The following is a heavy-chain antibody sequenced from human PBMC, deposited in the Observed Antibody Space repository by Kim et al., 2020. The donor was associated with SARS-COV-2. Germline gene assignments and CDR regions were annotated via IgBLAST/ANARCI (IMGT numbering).Heavy chain of an antibody. CDR2: ISYDGSNK. Sequence: GGSLRLSCAASGFTFSSYAMHWVRQAPGKGLEWVAVISYDGSNKYYADSVKGRFTISRDNSKNTLYLQMNSLRAEDTAVYYCARDPNPIRGSYGSHYYYGMDVWGQGTTVTVSS. J-gene: IGHJ6*02. V-gene: IGHV3-30*04. CDR1: GFTFSSYA. D-gene: IGHD5-18*01. CDR3: ARDPNPIRGSYGSHYYYGMDV.